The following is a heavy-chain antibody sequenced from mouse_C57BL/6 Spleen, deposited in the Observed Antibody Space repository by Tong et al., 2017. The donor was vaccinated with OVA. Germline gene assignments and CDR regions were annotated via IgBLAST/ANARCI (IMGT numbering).Heavy chain of an antibody. D-gene: IGHD1-1*01. J-gene: IGHJ2*01. CDR2: INPNNGGT. Sequence: EVQLQESGPELVKPGASVKMSCKASGYTFTDYNMHWVKQSHGKSLEWIGYINPNNGGTSYNQKFKGKATLTVNKSSSTAYMELRSLTSEDSAVYYCATVGYYFDYWGQGTTLTVSS. V-gene: IGHV1-22*01. CDR3: ATVGYYFDY. CDR1: GYTFTDYN.